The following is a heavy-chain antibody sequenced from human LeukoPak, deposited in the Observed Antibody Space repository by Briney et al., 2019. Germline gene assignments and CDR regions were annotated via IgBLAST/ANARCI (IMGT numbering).Heavy chain of an antibody. CDR2: IYTSGST. CDR1: GGSISSYY. J-gene: IGHJ4*02. Sequence: SETPSLTCTVSGGSISSYYWSWIRQPAGKGLEWIGRIYTSGSTNYNASLKSRVSMSVDTSKDQFSLKLSSVTAADTAVFYCARENSGSYREFDYWGQGTLVTVSS. D-gene: IGHD1-26*01. V-gene: IGHV4-4*07. CDR3: ARENSGSYREFDY.